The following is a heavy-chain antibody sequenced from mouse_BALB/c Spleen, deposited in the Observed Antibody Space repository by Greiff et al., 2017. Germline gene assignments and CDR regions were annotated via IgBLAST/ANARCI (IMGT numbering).Heavy chain of an antibody. CDR2: ISTYYGDA. J-gene: IGHJ3*01. D-gene: IGHD2-12*01. Sequence: VQLLESGAELVRPGVSVKISCKGSGYTFTDYAMHWVKQSPAKSLEWIGVISTYYGDASYNQKFKGKATMTVDKSSSTVYMELARLTSEDSAIYYCARDDSGWFADWGQGTLVTVSA. CDR1: GYTFTDYA. V-gene: IGHV1S137*01. CDR3: ARDDSGWFAD.